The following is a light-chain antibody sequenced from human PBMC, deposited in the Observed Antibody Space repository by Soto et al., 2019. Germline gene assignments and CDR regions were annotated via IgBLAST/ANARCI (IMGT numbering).Light chain of an antibody. J-gene: IGLJ2*01. V-gene: IGLV2-14*03. CDR2: DVI. Sequence: QSALTQPASVSGSPGQSITISCTGTSSDAGGYNFVSWYQHHPDKVPKLMIYDVITRPSGVSYRFSGSKSDNTASLTISGLQAEDEADYYCSSYTSSSTPVVFGGGTKVTVL. CDR3: SSYTSSSTPVV. CDR1: SSDAGGYNF.